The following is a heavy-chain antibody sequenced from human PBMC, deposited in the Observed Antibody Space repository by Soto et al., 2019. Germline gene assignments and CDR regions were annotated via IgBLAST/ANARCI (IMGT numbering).Heavy chain of an antibody. J-gene: IGHJ5*02. CDR2: IYTGGNT. CDR3: ARGPITIFGGLGNWFDP. Sequence: SETLSLSCTVSVGSISSHSWRWIRQPAGKGLEWIGRIYTGGNTNYNPSLKIRVTMSVDTSKNQFSLKLSSVTAADTAVYYCARGPITIFGGLGNWFDPWGQGTLVTVSS. CDR1: VGSISSHS. V-gene: IGHV4-4*07. D-gene: IGHD3-3*01.